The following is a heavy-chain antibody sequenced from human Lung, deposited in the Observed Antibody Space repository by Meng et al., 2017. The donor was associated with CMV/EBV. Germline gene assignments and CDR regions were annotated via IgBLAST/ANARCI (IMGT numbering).Heavy chain of an antibody. J-gene: IGHJ3*02. CDR3: ARSRRSSVDAFDI. V-gene: IGHV3-9*01. Sequence: GGSLRLXCAASGFNFHDYPMHWVRQVPGKGLEWVSGITWNSANIAYADSVKGRFTISRDNAEDSLYLQMKSLKPEDTAFYYCARSRRSSVDAFDIWGQGTLVXVSS. CDR2: ITWNSANI. CDR1: GFNFHDYP.